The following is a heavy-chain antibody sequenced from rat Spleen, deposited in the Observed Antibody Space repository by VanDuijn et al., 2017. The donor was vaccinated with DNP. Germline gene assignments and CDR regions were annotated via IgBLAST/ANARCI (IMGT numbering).Heavy chain of an antibody. CDR3: ARWPGYNPPYAMDA. Sequence: EVQLQESGPGLVKPSQSLSLTCSVTGYSITSCCRWTWIRKFPGNKLEWMGSINSAGTTKYNPSLKSRISITRDTSKNQLFLQVNSVTTEDTATYHCARWPGYNPPYAMDAWGQGTSVTVSS. CDR2: INSAGTT. D-gene: IGHD1-4*01. J-gene: IGHJ4*01. CDR1: GYSITSCCR. V-gene: IGHV3-3*01.